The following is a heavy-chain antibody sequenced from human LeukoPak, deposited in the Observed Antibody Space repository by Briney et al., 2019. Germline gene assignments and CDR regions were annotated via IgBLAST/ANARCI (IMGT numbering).Heavy chain of an antibody. CDR1: GYTFNSYT. CDR3: AKKMLTAAGTPFFDF. CDR2: ISGSGDTT. V-gene: IGHV3-23*01. J-gene: IGHJ4*02. Sequence: RGSLRLSCAASGYTFNSYTMNWVRQAPGKGLEWVSIISGSGDTTYYADSVKGRFTISRDNSKNTLYLQMNSLRAEDTAVYYCAKKMLTAAGTPFFDFWGQGTLVTVSS. D-gene: IGHD6-13*01.